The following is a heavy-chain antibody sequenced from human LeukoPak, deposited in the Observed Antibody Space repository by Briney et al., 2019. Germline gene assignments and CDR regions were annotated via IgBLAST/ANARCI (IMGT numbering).Heavy chain of an antibody. D-gene: IGHD3-9*01. CDR3: ARDIGDFDWLLSYLDY. J-gene: IGHJ4*02. CDR1: VFTFSSYA. V-gene: IGHV3-30*04. CDR2: ISYDGSNK. Sequence: GGSLRLSCAASVFTFSSYAMHWVRQAPGKGLEWVAVISYDGSNKYYADSVKGRFTISRDNSKNTLYLQMNSLRAEDTAVYYCARDIGDFDWLLSYLDYWGQGTLVTVSS.